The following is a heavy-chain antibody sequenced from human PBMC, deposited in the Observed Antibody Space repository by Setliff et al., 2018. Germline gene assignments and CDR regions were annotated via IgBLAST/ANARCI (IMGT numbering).Heavy chain of an antibody. J-gene: IGHJ4*02. V-gene: IGHV3-49*04. D-gene: IGHD2-21*02. CDR3: TRDEKSYCGGDCYSGYFDY. CDR2: IRGKAYYGTT. CDR1: GFTFGDYA. Sequence: SLRLSCTASGFTFGDYAMSWVRQAPGKGLEWVGFIRGKAYYGTTEYAASVTGRFTISRDDSKNIAYLQMNSLKTEDTAVYYCTRDEKSYCGGDCYSGYFDYWGQGTLVTVSS.